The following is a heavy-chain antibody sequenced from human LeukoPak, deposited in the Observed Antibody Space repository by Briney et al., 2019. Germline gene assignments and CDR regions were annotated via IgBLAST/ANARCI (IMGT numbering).Heavy chain of an antibody. V-gene: IGHV4-59*01. D-gene: IGHD3-10*01. CDR3: ARGRLGGSGSYYNVLDC. Sequence: PSETLSLTCTVPGGSISSYYWSWIRQPPGKGLEWIGYISYSASTNYNPSLKSRVTISVVTFRNQFSLKLSSVTAADTAVYYCARGRLGGSGSYYNVLDCWGQGTLATVSS. CDR2: ISYSAST. CDR1: GGSISSYY. J-gene: IGHJ4*02.